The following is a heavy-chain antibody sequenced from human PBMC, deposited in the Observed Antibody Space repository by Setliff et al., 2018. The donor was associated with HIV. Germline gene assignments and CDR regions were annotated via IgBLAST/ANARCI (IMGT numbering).Heavy chain of an antibody. J-gene: IGHJ6*03. CDR2: LYYGGST. Sequence: ASETLSLTCTVSGDSISTSNSYWGWVRQPPGKGLEWIGSLYYGGSTYYNPSLKSRVTISADTSKNQLSLNLSSVTAADTAVYYCARDRRGYYYGSGSCYMDVWGTGTTVTVSS. V-gene: IGHV4-39*07. D-gene: IGHD3-10*01. CDR3: ARDRRGYYYGSGSCYMDV. CDR1: GDSISTSNSY.